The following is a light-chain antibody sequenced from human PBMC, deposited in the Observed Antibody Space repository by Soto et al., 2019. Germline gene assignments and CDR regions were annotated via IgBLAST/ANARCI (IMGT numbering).Light chain of an antibody. CDR1: QTVSDNY. CDR2: GAS. V-gene: IGKV3-20*01. J-gene: IGKJ4*01. Sequence: EIVLTQSPGALSLSPGERATLSCRASQTVSDNYLAWYQQKPGQAPRLLIYGASTRATCIPDRFSGSGSGTEVTLTISRMEPEEFAVYYCHQYGGSPRVSFGGGTKVEIK. CDR3: HQYGGSPRVS.